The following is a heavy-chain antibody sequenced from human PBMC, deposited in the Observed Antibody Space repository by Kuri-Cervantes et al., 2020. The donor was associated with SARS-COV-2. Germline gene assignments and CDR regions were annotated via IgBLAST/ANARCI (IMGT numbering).Heavy chain of an antibody. CDR3: ARESSYITIFGVVTRYGMDV. Sequence: SETLSPTCPVSGGSISSGDYYWSWIRQPPGKGLEWIGYIYYSGSTYYNPSLKSRVTISVDTSKNQFSLKLSSVTAADTAVYYCARESSYITIFGVVTRYGMDVWGQGTTVTVSS. CDR1: GGSISSGDYY. CDR2: IYYSGST. D-gene: IGHD3-3*01. V-gene: IGHV4-30-4*01. J-gene: IGHJ6*02.